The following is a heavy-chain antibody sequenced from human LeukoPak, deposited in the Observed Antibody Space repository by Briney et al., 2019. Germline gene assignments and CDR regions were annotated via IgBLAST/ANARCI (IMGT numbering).Heavy chain of an antibody. V-gene: IGHV3-9*01. CDR3: AISWYGGYYFDY. CDR1: GFTFDDYA. D-gene: IGHD6-13*01. CDR2: ISWNSGSI. Sequence: PGGSLRLSCAASGFTFDDYAMHWVRQAPGKGLEWVSGISWNSGSIGYADSVKGRFTISRGNAKNSLYLQMNSLRAEDTALYYCAISWYGGYYFDYWGQGTLVTVSS. J-gene: IGHJ4*02.